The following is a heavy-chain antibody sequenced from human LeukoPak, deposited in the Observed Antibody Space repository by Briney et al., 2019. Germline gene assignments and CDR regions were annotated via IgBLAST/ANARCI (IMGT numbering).Heavy chain of an antibody. Sequence: PSETLSLTCAVSGGSISSGGYSWSWIRQPPGKGLEWIGYIYHSGSTYYNPSLKSRVTISVDRSKNQSSLKLSSVTAADTAVYYCARDRFSRGGSYYYGMDVWGQGTTVTVSS. CDR3: ARDRFSRGGSYYYGMDV. CDR2: IYHSGST. V-gene: IGHV4-30-2*01. J-gene: IGHJ6*02. CDR1: GGSISSGGYS.